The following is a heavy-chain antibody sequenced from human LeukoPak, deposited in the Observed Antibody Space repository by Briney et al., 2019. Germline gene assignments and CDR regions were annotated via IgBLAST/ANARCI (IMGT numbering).Heavy chain of an antibody. CDR3: ARSDSSGFKNDY. V-gene: IGHV1-2*02. CDR1: GYTFTGYY. CDR2: INPNSGGT. D-gene: IGHD3-22*01. J-gene: IGHJ4*02. Sequence: ASVKVSCKASGYTFTGYYMHWVRQAPGQGLEWMGWINPNSGGTNYAQKFQGRVTMTRDTPISTAYMELSRLRSDDTAVYYCARSDSSGFKNDYWGQGTLVTVSS.